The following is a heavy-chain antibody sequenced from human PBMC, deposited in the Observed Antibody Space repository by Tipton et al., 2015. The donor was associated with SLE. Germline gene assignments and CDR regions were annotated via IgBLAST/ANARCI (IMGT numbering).Heavy chain of an antibody. CDR1: GGSFSTYY. CDR2: IYYSGST. V-gene: IGHV4-59*01. D-gene: IGHD2-21*01. Sequence: PSLTCTVSGGSFSTYYWSWLRQPPGKGLEWVGYIYYSGSTYYNPSLKSRVTISIDTSKIQFSLKLSHVTAADTAVYYCAGATYCGGDCYDLWGQGALVTVSS. CDR3: AGATYCGGDCYDL. J-gene: IGHJ4*02.